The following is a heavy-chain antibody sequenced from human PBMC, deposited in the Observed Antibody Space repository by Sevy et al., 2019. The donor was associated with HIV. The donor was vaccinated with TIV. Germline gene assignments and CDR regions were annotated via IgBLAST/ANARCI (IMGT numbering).Heavy chain of an antibody. CDR1: GFAPSTYG. V-gene: IGHV3-33*06. J-gene: IGHJ4*02. CDR3: AKDPRMYGDYLLAYFDY. Sequence: GGSLRLSCAASGFAPSTYGMHWVRQAPGKGLEWVAVIGYDGSNKYYADSVKGRFSISRDNSSNTLFLQMDSLSAENTTVYYCAKDPRMYGDYLLAYFDYWGQGTLVTVSS. CDR2: IGYDGSNK. D-gene: IGHD2-8*01.